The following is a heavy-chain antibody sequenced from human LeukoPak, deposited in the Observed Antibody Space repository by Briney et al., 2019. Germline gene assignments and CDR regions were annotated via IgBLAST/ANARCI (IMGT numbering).Heavy chain of an antibody. CDR1: GGTFSSYA. J-gene: IGHJ3*02. Sequence: ASVKVSCKASGGTFSSYAISWVRQAPGQGLEWMGRIIPILGIANYAQKFQGRVTITADKSTSTAYMELSSLRSEDTAVYYCASADSSVNAFDIWGQGTMVTVSS. CDR3: ASADSSVNAFDI. D-gene: IGHD3-22*01. CDR2: IIPILGIA. V-gene: IGHV1-69*04.